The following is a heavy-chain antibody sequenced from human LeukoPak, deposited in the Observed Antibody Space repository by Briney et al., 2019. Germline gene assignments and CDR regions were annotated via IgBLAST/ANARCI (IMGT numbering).Heavy chain of an antibody. D-gene: IGHD3-10*01. CDR2: INHSGST. J-gene: IGHJ4*02. V-gene: IGHV4-34*01. CDR3: ARGGDTMVRGRKLDY. Sequence: SETLSLTCAVYGGSFSGYYWSWLRQPPGKGLEWIGEINHSGSTNYNPSLKSRVTISVDTSKNQFSLKLSSVTAADTAVYYCARGGDTMVRGRKLDYWGQGTLVTVSS. CDR1: GGSFSGYY.